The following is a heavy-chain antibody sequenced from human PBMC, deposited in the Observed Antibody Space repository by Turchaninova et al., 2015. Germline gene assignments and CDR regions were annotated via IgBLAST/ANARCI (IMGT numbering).Heavy chain of an antibody. J-gene: IGHJ1*01. CDR3: ASREYYDILTGYSLHH. Sequence: QVTLQQWGAGLLKPSETLSLTCAVYGGSFSGYYWSWIRQPPGKGLEWIGEINHSVSTKYNPSLKSRFTMSVDTSKNQFSLKLSSLTAADTAVYYCASREYYDILTGYSLHHWGQGTLVTVSS. D-gene: IGHD3-9*01. V-gene: IGHV4-34*01. CDR2: INHSVST. CDR1: GGSFSGYY.